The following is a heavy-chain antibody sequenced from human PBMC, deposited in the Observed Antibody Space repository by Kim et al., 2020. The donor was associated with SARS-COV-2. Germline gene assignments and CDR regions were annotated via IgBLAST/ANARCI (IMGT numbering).Heavy chain of an antibody. CDR1: GYTFISYD. CDR3: ARALNWNDAGDMYYFDY. D-gene: IGHD1-1*01. CDR2: MNPNSGNT. Sequence: ASVKVSCKASGYTFISYDINWVRQATGQGLEWMGWMNPNSGNTSYAQKFQGRVTMTRNTSISTAYMELSSLRSEDTAVYYCARALNWNDAGDMYYFDYWGQGTLVTVSS. V-gene: IGHV1-8*01. J-gene: IGHJ4*02.